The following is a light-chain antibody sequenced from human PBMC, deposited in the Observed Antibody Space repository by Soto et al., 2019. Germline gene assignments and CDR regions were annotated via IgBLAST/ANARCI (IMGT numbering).Light chain of an antibody. Sequence: DIQMTQSPSTLSGSVGDRVTITSRASQTISSWLAWYQQKPGKAPKLLIYKASTLKSGVPSRFSGSGSGTEFTLTIRSLQPDDFATYYCQHYNSYSEEFGQGTRVEIK. J-gene: IGKJ1*01. CDR3: QHYNSYSEE. CDR1: QTISSW. CDR2: KAS. V-gene: IGKV1-5*03.